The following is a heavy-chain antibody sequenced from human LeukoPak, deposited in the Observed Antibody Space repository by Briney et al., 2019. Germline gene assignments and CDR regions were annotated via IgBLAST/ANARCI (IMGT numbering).Heavy chain of an antibody. CDR3: ARDRSYCSSTSCTGNYYYYGMDV. V-gene: IGHV4-59*01. CDR1: GGSISSYY. J-gene: IGHJ6*02. CDR2: IYYSGST. Sequence: SQTLSLTCTVSGGSISSYYWSWIRQPPGKGLEWIGYIYYSGSTNYNPPLKSRVTISVGTSKNQFSLKLSSVTAADTAVYYCARDRSYCSSTSCTGNYYYYGMDVWGQGTTVTVSS. D-gene: IGHD2-2*01.